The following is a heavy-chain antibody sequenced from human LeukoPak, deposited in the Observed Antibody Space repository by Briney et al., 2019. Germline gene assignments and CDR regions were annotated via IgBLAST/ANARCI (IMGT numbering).Heavy chain of an antibody. CDR2: IYYSGST. J-gene: IGHJ6*02. Sequence: SETLSLTCTVSGGSISSYYWSWIRQPPGKELEWIGYIYYSGSTNYNPSLKSRVTISVDTSKNQFSLKLSSVTAAGTAVYYCARARVWRAYYDMDVWGQGTTVTVSS. CDR1: GGSISSYY. D-gene: IGHD1-1*01. V-gene: IGHV4-59*01. CDR3: ARARVWRAYYDMDV.